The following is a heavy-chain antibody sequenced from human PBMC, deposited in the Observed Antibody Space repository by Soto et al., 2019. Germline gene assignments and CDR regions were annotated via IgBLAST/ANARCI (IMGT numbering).Heavy chain of an antibody. CDR1: GFIFRNYD. CDR3: SRRYCSGDRCPGIGFDY. D-gene: IGHD2-15*01. V-gene: IGHV3-13*01. Sequence: LRLSCAASGFIFRNYDMHWVRQGTGKGLEWVSAIGSDYKTYYAGSVKGRFTISRENAGNSLYLQMNSLTAGDTATYYCSRRYCSGDRCPGIGFDYWGRGILVTVSS. J-gene: IGHJ4*02. CDR2: IGSDYKT.